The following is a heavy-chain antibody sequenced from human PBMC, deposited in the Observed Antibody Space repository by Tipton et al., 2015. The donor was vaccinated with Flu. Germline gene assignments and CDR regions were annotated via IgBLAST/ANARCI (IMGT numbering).Heavy chain of an antibody. Sequence: TLSLTCVVSGYSISTGYYWGWIRQPPGKGLEWIGSVSHSGNTYYEPSLKSRVTISLDTFQNHFSLKLSSVTAADTAVYYCARHTGDSVRGVIDYWGQGTLVTVSS. V-gene: IGHV4-38-2*01. CDR2: VSHSGNT. J-gene: IGHJ4*02. D-gene: IGHD3-10*02. CDR3: ARHTGDSVRGVIDY. CDR1: GYSISTGYY.